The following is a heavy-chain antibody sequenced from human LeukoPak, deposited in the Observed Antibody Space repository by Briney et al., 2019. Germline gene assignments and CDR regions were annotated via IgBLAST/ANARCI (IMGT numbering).Heavy chain of an antibody. J-gene: IGHJ3*02. D-gene: IGHD3-10*01. V-gene: IGHV3-30-3*01. CDR3: AKDLGLLWFGEVAFDI. CDR2: ISYDGSNK. CDR1: GFTFGSYA. Sequence: GGSLRLSCAASGFTFGSYAMHWVRQAPGKGLEWVAVISYDGSNKYYADSVKGRFTISRDNSKNTLYLQMNSLRAEDTAVYYCAKDLGLLWFGEVAFDIWGQGTMVTVSS.